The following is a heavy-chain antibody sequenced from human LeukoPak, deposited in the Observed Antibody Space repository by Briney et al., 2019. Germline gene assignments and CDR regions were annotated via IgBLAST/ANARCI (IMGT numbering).Heavy chain of an antibody. CDR1: GGSISSYY. J-gene: IGHJ3*02. V-gene: IGHV4-59*01. D-gene: IGHD3-16*02. CDR3: ARVPSYYDYVWGSYRSGAFDI. CDR2: IYYSGST. Sequence: SETLSLTCTVSGGSISSYYWSWTRQPPGKGLEWIGYIYYSGSTNYNPSPKSRVTISVDTSKNQFSLKLSSVTAADTAVYYCARVPSYYDYVWGSYRSGAFDIWGQGTMVTVSS.